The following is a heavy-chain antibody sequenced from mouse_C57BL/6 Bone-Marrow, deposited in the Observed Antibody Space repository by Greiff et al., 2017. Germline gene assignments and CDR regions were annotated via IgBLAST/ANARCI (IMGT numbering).Heavy chain of an antibody. D-gene: IGHD2-2*01. CDR2: ISYDGSN. Sequence: EVKLMESGPGLVKPSPSLSLTCSVTGYSITSGYYWNWIRQFPGNKLEWMGYISYDGSNNYNPSLKNRISLTRDTSKNQFFLKLNSVTTEDSATYYCARGGRSTMVTCAYWGQGTLVTVSA. CDR3: ARGGRSTMVTCAY. V-gene: IGHV3-6*01. CDR1: GYSITSGYY. J-gene: IGHJ3*01.